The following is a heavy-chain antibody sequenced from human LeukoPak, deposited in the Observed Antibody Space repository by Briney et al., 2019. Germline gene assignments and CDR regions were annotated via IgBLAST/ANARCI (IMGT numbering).Heavy chain of an antibody. CDR1: GFTVTNAW. V-gene: IGHV3-15*01. J-gene: IGHJ4*02. CDR2: IKSQIGGGTR. D-gene: IGHD6-13*01. Sequence: GGSLRLSCAASGFTVTNAWMSWVRQAPGKGLEWVGRIKSQIGGGTRDYAAPVKGRFTISKDDSKNTLYLQMNGLKTDDTAVYYCTTGVWTAGNWGQGTLVTVSS. CDR3: TTGVWTAGN.